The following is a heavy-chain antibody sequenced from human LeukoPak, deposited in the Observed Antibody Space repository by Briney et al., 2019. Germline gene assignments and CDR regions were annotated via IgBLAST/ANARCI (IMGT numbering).Heavy chain of an antibody. V-gene: IGHV6-1*01. Sequence: SQTLSLTCAISGDSVSSNSAAWNWIRQSPSRGLEWLGRTYYRSKWYNDYAVSVKSRITINPDTSKNQFSLQLNSVTPEDTAVYYCARDVGPYSESTVLFDYWGQGTLVTVSS. CDR2: TYYRSKWYN. J-gene: IGHJ4*02. CDR1: GDSVSSNSAA. D-gene: IGHD1-26*01. CDR3: ARDVGPYSESTVLFDY.